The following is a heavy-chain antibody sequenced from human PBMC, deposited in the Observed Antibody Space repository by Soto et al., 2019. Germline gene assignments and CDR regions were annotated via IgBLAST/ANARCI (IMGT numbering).Heavy chain of an antibody. D-gene: IGHD5-18*01. CDR3: GRVNPGYSYVIQ. CDR1: GFTFSNYW. J-gene: IGHJ4*02. Sequence: EVQLVESGGDLVQPGGSLRLSCAASGFTFSNYWMLWVRQAPGRGLVWVSRISTDGSETIYADSVKGRFTISRDNAKNTLYLQMNSLRAEETAVYYCGRVNPGYSYVIQWGQGTLVTVSS. V-gene: IGHV3-74*01. CDR2: ISTDGSET.